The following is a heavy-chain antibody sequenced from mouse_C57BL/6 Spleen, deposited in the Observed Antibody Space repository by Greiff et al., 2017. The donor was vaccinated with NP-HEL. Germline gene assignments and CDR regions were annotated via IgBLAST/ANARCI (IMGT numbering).Heavy chain of an antibody. CDR2: IDPETGGT. CDR3: TRRDGNPHYAMDY. J-gene: IGHJ4*01. V-gene: IGHV1-15*01. CDR1: GYTFTDYE. D-gene: IGHD2-1*01. Sequence: VQLQQSGAELVRPGASVTLSCKASGYTFTDYEMHWVKQTPVHGLEWIGAIDPETGGTAYNQKFKGKAILTADKSSSTAYMELRSLTSEDSAVYDCTRRDGNPHYAMDYWGQGTSVTVSS.